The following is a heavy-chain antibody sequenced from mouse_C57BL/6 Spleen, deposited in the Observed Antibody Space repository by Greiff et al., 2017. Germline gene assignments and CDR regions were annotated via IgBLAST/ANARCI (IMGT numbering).Heavy chain of an antibody. J-gene: IGHJ4*01. Sequence: EVQLQQSGPELVKPGASVKIPCKASGYTFTDYNMDWVKQSHGKSLEWIGDINPNNGGTIYNQKFKGKATLTVDKSSSTAYMELRSLTSEDTAVYYCARRADYGAFYAMDYGGQGTSVTVSS. CDR3: ARRADYGAFYAMDY. CDR1: GYTFTDYN. CDR2: INPNNGGT. V-gene: IGHV1-18*01. D-gene: IGHD2-4*01.